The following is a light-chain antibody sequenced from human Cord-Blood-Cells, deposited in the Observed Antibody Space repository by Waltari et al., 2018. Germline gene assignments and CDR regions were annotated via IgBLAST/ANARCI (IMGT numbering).Light chain of an antibody. Sequence: QSALTQPASLSASPGQSITISCTGTSSDVGSDHLVSWYQQHPGKAPNLMIYEGSKRPSGVSNRFSGSKSGNTASLTISGLQAEDEADYYCCSYAGSSTFVFGGGTKLTVL. V-gene: IGLV2-23*03. J-gene: IGLJ3*02. CDR1: SSDVGSDHL. CDR3: CSYAGSSTFV. CDR2: EGS.